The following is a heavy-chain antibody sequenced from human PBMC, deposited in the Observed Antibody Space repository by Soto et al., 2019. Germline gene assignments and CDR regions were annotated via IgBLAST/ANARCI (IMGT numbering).Heavy chain of an antibody. CDR3: ARDCEAAAANYFDY. CDR2: ISYDGSNK. Sequence: GGSLRLSCAASGFTFSSYAMHWVRQAPGKGLEWVAVISYDGSNKYYADSVKGRFTISRDNSKNTLYLQMNSLRAEDTAVYYCARDCEAAAANYFDYWGQGTLVTVSS. J-gene: IGHJ4*02. CDR1: GFTFSSYA. D-gene: IGHD6-13*01. V-gene: IGHV3-30-3*01.